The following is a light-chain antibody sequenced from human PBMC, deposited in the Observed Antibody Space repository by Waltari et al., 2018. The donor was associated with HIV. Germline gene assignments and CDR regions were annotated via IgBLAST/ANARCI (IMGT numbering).Light chain of an antibody. V-gene: IGLV2-14*01. Sequence: QSALTQPSSVSGSPGQSITISCTGTSSDVGVYNYVSWYQQHPGKAPKLMIYEVSNRPSGVYNRFSGSKSGNTASLTISGLQAEDEADYYCSSYTTRNTRVFGGGTTLTVL. J-gene: IGLJ3*02. CDR3: SSYTTRNTRV. CDR1: SSDVGVYNY. CDR2: EVS.